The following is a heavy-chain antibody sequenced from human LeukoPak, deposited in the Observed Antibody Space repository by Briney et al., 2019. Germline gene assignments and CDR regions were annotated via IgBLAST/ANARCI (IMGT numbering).Heavy chain of an antibody. Sequence: ASVKVSCKASGYTFSDYGVTWVRQAPGQGLEWMGWISVSSGTTTYAEDFQGRLTISTDSSTGTAYMEIRSLRPDDTAVCFCTRDVSRGYMDLWGQGSLVTVAS. D-gene: IGHD6-25*01. V-gene: IGHV1-18*01. CDR2: ISVSSGTT. CDR3: TRDVSRGYMDL. J-gene: IGHJ4*02. CDR1: GYTFSDYG.